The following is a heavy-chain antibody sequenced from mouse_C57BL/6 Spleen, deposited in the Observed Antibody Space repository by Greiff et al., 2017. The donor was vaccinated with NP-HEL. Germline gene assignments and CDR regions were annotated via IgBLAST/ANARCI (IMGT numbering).Heavy chain of an antibody. D-gene: IGHD1-1*01. CDR2: IHPNSGST. J-gene: IGHJ3*01. CDR1: GYTFTSYW. Sequence: QVQLQQPGAELVKPGASVKLSCKASGYTFTSYWMHWVKQRPGQGLEWIGMIHPNSGSTNYNEKFKSKATLTVDKSSSTAYMQLSSLTSEDSAVYYCAMGNYGSSWFAYWGKGTLVTVSA. CDR3: AMGNYGSSWFAY. V-gene: IGHV1-64*01.